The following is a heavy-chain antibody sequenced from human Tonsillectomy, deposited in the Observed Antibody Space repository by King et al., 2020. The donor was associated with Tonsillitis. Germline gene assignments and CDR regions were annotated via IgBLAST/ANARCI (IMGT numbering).Heavy chain of an antibody. J-gene: IGHJ6*02. V-gene: IGHV3-30*03. D-gene: IGHD5-12*01. Sequence: QLVESGGGVVQPGRSLRLSCAASGFIFSTYGMHWVRQAPGKGLEWVAVISYDGSDKYYADSVKGRFTISRDNSKNSLNLQMNSLRAEDTAVYYCATSNRYSGYDYRGKDYYYGMDVWGQGTTVTVSS. CDR2: ISYDGSDK. CDR1: GFIFSTYG. CDR3: ATSNRYSGYDYRGKDYYYGMDV.